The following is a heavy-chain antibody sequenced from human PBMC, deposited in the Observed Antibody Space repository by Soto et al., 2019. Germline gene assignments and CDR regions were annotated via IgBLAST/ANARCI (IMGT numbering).Heavy chain of an antibody. J-gene: IGHJ6*02. D-gene: IGHD4-4*01. V-gene: IGHV1-58*01. CDR1: GFTFTSSA. Sequence: SVKVSCKASGFTFTSSAVQWVRQARGQRLEWIGWIVVGSGNTNYAQKFQERVTITRDMSTSTAYMELSSLRSEDTAVYYCAARLQSQYYYYGMDVWGQGTTVTVSS. CDR2: IVVGSGNT. CDR3: AARLQSQYYYYGMDV.